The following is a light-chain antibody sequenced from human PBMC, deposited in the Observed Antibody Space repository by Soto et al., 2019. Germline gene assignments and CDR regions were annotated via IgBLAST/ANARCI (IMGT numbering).Light chain of an antibody. J-gene: IGLJ2*01. CDR2: GNN. Sequence: QSVLTQPPSVSGAPGQRVTISCTGTSSNIGAGYDVHWYQQLPGTAPKLLIYGNNNRPSGVPDRFSGSKSGTSASLAITGVQAEDEADYYCQSYDSSLSGSRVFGGGTQLTVL. V-gene: IGLV1-40*01. CDR3: QSYDSSLSGSRV. CDR1: SSNIGAGYD.